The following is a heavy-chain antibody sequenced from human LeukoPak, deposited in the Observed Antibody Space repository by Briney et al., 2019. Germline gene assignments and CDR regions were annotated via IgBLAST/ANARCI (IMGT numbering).Heavy chain of an antibody. D-gene: IGHD4-17*01. CDR2: ISSSGLTM. V-gene: IGHV3-48*03. CDR3: ARRTTGDDY. J-gene: IGHJ4*02. Sequence: GGSLRLSCAASGFTFSNYEMNWVRQAPGRGLEWVSYISSSGLTMYYADSVKGRFTISRDNAKNSLYLQMNSLSAEDTGVYYCARRTTGDDYWGQGTLGTVSS. CDR1: GFTFSNYE.